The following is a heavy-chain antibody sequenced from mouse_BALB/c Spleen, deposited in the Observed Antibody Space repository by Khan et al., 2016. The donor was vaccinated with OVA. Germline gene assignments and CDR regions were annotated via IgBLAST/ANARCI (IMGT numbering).Heavy chain of an antibody. J-gene: IGHJ4*01. CDR1: GFSLTSYG. CDR3: AKDRGYYAVDY. Sequence: QVQLKQSGPGLVAPSQSLSITCPVSGFSLTSYGVSWVRQPPGKGLEWLGVIWGDGNTNFHSALRSRLSISKDNSKSQVFLKLNSLQTDDTATYYCAKDRGYYAVDYWGKGTSVTVSS. CDR2: IWGDGNT. V-gene: IGHV2-3*01.